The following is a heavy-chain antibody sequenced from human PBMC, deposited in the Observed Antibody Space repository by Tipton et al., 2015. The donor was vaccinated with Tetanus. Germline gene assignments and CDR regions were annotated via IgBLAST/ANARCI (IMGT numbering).Heavy chain of an antibody. J-gene: IGHJ5*02. Sequence: GPLRLSCAASGFNFKTLGINWVRQAPGKGLEWISYISSSGTTMYYADSVKGRFTISRDNAKNSLFLQMNSLRDEDTAVYYCVNFATSWGQGTLVTVSS. V-gene: IGHV3-48*02. CDR1: GFNFKTLG. CDR2: ISSSGTTM. CDR3: VNFATS.